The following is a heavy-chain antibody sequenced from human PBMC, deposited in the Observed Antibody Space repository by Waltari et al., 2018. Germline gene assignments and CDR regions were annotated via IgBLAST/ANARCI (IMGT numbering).Heavy chain of an antibody. CDR2: INTETGNP. D-gene: IGHD3-16*01. Sequence: QVQLVQSGSELKKPGASVKVSCKASGYIFTNYAMNWVRQAPGQGLEWMGWINTETGNPTEAKGVRGRYGVSVDTAVSTASLQSSGLKAEDTAVYYWARGIQRGGRGSWYFDNWGQGTLVTVSS. CDR3: ARGIQRGGRGSWYFDN. J-gene: IGHJ4*02. V-gene: IGHV7-4-1*02. CDR1: GYIFTNYA.